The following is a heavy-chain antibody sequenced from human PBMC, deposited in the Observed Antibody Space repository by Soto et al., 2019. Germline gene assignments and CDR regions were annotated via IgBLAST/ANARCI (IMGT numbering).Heavy chain of an antibody. CDR1: GYTFTSYY. D-gene: IGHD3-22*01. CDR3: ARRRYYYDSSGYTHYGMDV. J-gene: IGHJ6*02. V-gene: IGHV1-46*03. CDR2: INPSGGST. Sequence: ASVKVSCKASGYTFTSYYMHWVRQAPGQRVEWVGIINPSGGSTSYAQKFQGRVTMTRDTSTSTVYMELSSLRSEDTAVYYCARRRYYYDSSGYTHYGMDVWGQGTTVTVSS.